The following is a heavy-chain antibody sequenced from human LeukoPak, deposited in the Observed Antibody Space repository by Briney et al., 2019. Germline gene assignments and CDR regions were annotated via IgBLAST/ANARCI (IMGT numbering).Heavy chain of an antibody. V-gene: IGHV4-4*07. CDR1: SGSLGSYY. CDR2: TYTSGST. Sequence: SETLSLTCTVSSGSLGSYYWNWLRQPAGKGLEWIGHTYTSGSTNYNPSLKSRVTMSVDTSKNQFSLKLNSVTAADTAFYYCAREYSSSSGKALDYWGQGTLVTVSS. J-gene: IGHJ4*02. D-gene: IGHD6-6*01. CDR3: AREYSSSSGKALDY.